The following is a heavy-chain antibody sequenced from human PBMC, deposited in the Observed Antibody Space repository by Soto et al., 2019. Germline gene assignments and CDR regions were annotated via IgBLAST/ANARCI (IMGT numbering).Heavy chain of an antibody. CDR2: IYYSGST. J-gene: IGHJ6*02. D-gene: IGHD2-15*01. CDR3: ARAEGYCSGGSCYSWDYYYGMDV. CDR1: GGSISSYY. V-gene: IGHV4-59*01. Sequence: PSETLSLTCTVSGGSISSYYWSWIRQPPGKGREWIGYIYYSGSTNYNPSLKSRVTISVDTSKNQFSLKLSSVTAADTAVYYCARAEGYCSGGSCYSWDYYYGMDVWGQGTTVTVSS.